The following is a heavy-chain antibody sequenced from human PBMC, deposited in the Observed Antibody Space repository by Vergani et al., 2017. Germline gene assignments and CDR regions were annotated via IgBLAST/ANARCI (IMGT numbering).Heavy chain of an antibody. CDR2: IWYDGSNK. J-gene: IGHJ6*03. Sequence: QVQLVESGGGVVQPGRSLRLSCAASGFTFSSYGMHWVRQAPGKGLEWVAVIWYDGSNKYYADSVKGRFTISRDNSKNTLYLQMNSLRAEDTAVYYCARDGVTRLQRAYYYMDVWGKGTTVTVSS. D-gene: IGHD4-11*01. V-gene: IGHV3-33*01. CDR1: GFTFSSYG. CDR3: ARDGVTRLQRAYYYMDV.